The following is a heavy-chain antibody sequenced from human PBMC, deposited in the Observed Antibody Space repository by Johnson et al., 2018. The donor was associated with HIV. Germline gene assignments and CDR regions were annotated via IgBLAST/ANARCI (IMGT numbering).Heavy chain of an antibody. CDR3: AKEYLGRWAHDYYDSSGSDYAFDI. J-gene: IGHJ3*02. D-gene: IGHD3-22*01. Sequence: QVQLVESGGGVVQPGRSLRLSCAASGFSFSSYGMHWVRQAPGKGLEWVAVISYDGSNKYYADSVKGRFTISRDNSKNMLYLQMNSLRAEDTAVYYCAKEYLGRWAHDYYDSSGSDYAFDIWGQGTMVTVSS. CDR2: ISYDGSNK. V-gene: IGHV3-30*18. CDR1: GFSFSSYG.